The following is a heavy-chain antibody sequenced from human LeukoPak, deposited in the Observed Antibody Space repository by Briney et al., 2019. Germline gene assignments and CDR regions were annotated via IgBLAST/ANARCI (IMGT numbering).Heavy chain of an antibody. CDR2: ISSSGSAR. J-gene: IGHJ4*02. Sequence: GGSLRLSCAASGFSFSTYEMNWVRQAPGKGLEWVSYISSSGSARYYTDSVKGRFTISRDNAKNSLYLQMNSLRAEDTAVYYCAREGSSLTGVHYWGQGTLVTVSS. V-gene: IGHV3-48*03. CDR1: GFSFSTYE. D-gene: IGHD3-9*01. CDR3: AREGSSLTGVHY.